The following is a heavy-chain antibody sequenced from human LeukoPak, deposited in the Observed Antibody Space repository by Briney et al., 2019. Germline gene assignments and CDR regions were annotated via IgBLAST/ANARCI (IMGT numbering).Heavy chain of an antibody. CDR1: RGTFSSYA. CDR3: ARDNNPLYDSSGYLVGFVSFDY. V-gene: IGHV1-69*13. D-gene: IGHD3-22*01. CDR2: IIPIFGTA. Sequence: SVKVSCKASRGTFSSYAISWVRQAPGQGLEWMGGIIPIFGTANYAQKFQGRVTITADESTSTAYMELSSLRSEDTAVYYCARDNNPLYDSSGYLVGFVSFDYWGQGTLVTVSS. J-gene: IGHJ4*02.